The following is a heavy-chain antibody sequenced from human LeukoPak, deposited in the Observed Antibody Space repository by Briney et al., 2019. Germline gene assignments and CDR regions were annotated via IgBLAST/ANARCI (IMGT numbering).Heavy chain of an antibody. CDR3: ARRAKYYGSGSLTFDY. CDR1: GGSISSGGYY. V-gene: IGHV4-31*03. Sequence: SQTLSLACTVSGGSISSGGYYWSWIRQHPGKGLKWIGYIYYSGSTYYNPSLKSRVTISVDTSKNQFSLKLSSVTAADTAVYYCARRAKYYGSGSLTFDYWGQGTLVTVSS. D-gene: IGHD3-10*01. J-gene: IGHJ4*02. CDR2: IYYSGST.